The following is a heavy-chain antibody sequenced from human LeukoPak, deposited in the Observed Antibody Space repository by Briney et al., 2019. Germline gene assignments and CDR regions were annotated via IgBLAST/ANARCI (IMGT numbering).Heavy chain of an antibody. CDR3: AKSVSGWFAFDY. CDR2: IYSGGST. Sequence: GGSLRLSCAASGFTVSSNYMSWVRQAPGKGLEWVSVIYSGGSTYYADSVKGRFTISRDNSKNTLYLQMNSLRAEDTAVYYCAKSVSGWFAFDYWGQGTLVTVSS. D-gene: IGHD6-19*01. CDR1: GFTVSSNY. V-gene: IGHV3-66*01. J-gene: IGHJ4*02.